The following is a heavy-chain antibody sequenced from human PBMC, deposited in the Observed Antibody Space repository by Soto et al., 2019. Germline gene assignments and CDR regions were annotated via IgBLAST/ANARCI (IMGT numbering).Heavy chain of an antibody. V-gene: IGHV3-64*04. CDR1: GFTLSGYA. J-gene: IGHJ4*02. CDR3: VKNSKDFVVVPATPIEYFDF. Sequence: GGSLRLSCAASGFTLSGYAMDWVRQAPGKGLEYVSGISSNGVGTYYANSVQGRFTISRDNSKNTVSLQMNSLRVEDTATYFCVKNSKDFVVVPATPIEYFDFWGQGTQVTVSS. CDR2: ISSNGVGT. D-gene: IGHD2-2*01.